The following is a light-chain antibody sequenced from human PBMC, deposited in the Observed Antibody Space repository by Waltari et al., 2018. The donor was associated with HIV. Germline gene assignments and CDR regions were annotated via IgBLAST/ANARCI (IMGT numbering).Light chain of an antibody. Sequence: QSALTQPPSASGSPGQSVTISCTGTRSDVGGYNYVSWYQQHPGKAPKLMIYEVTKRPSGVPHRFSGSRSGNTASLTVSGLQAEDEADYCCSSYAGSKNLVVFGGGTKLTVL. CDR3: SSYAGSKNLVV. J-gene: IGLJ2*01. V-gene: IGLV2-8*01. CDR2: EVT. CDR1: RSDVGGYNY.